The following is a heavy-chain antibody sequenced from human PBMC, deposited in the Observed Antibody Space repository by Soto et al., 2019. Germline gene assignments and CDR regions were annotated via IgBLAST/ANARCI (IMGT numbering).Heavy chain of an antibody. J-gene: IGHJ3*02. CDR2: IWHDGSNR. CDR1: GFTFNSYS. D-gene: IGHD2-15*01. V-gene: IGHV3-33*03. Sequence: QVRLVESGGGVVQPGRSLTLSCAASGFTFNSYSMHWVRQAPGKGPEWVALIWHDGSNRYYADSVKGRFTISRDNSKNTLSLQMNGLRAEDTAVYYCAKDRMNHNSVWDPFDIWGQGTMVTVSS. CDR3: AKDRMNHNSVWDPFDI.